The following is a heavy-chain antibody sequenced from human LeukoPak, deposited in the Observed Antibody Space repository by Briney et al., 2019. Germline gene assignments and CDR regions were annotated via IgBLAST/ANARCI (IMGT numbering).Heavy chain of an antibody. Sequence: GGSLRLPCAASGFTFSGYAMSWVRQAPGKGLEWVSGISGSAYNTYYADSVKGRFTISRDNSKSTLYLQMNSLRAEDTAIYYCAKYNSGRAFDYWGQGTLVTVSS. CDR2: ISGSAYNT. CDR3: AKYNSGRAFDY. D-gene: IGHD3-10*01. V-gene: IGHV3-23*01. J-gene: IGHJ4*02. CDR1: GFTFSGYA.